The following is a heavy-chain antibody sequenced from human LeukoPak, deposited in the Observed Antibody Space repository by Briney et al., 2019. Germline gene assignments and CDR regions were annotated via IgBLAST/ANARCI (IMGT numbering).Heavy chain of an antibody. CDR2: IYPGDSDT. D-gene: IGHD4-17*01. Sequence: GEPLKISCKGSGYSFTSYWIGWVRQMPGKGLEWMGIIYPGDSDTRYSPSFQGQVTISADKSISTAYLQWSSLKASDTAMYYCARIGATTVTTYPFDYWGQGTLVTVSS. CDR1: GYSFTSYW. J-gene: IGHJ4*02. V-gene: IGHV5-51*01. CDR3: ARIGATTVTTYPFDY.